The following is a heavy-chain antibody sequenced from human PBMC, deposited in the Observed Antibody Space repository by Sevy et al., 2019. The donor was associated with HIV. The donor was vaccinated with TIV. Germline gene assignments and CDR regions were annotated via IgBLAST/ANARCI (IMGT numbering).Heavy chain of an antibody. D-gene: IGHD2-15*01. CDR2: ISGSGGST. V-gene: IGHV3-23*01. CDR3: AKAKTVAAGFDY. Sequence: GGSLRLSCAASGFTFRSYVMSWVRQAPGKGLECVSGISGSGGSTYYADSVKGRFTISRDNSKNTLYLQMNSLRAEDTAVYYCAKAKTVAAGFDYWGQGTLVTVSS. CDR1: GFTFRSYV. J-gene: IGHJ4*02.